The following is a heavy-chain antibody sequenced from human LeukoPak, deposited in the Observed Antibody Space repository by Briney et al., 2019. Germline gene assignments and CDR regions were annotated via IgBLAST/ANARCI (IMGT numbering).Heavy chain of an antibody. J-gene: IGHJ3*02. CDR3: ARVQPDSSSWYGHAFDI. Sequence: GGSLRLSCAASGFTFSSYEMNWVRQAPGKGLEWVSYSTSSGSTKYYADSVKGRFTISRNNAKNSLFLQMSSLRAEDTAVYYCARVQPDSSSWYGHAFDIWGPGTLVTVSS. V-gene: IGHV3-48*03. CDR2: STSSGSTK. CDR1: GFTFSSYE. D-gene: IGHD6-13*01.